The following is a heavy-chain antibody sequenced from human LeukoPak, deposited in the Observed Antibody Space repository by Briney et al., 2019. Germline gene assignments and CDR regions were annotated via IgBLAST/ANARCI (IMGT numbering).Heavy chain of an antibody. D-gene: IGHD5-24*01. CDR3: ARGVEMATKGYMDV. CDR2: IISSSIYI. Sequence: GGSLRLSCAASGFTFSSYSMNWVRQAPGKGLEWVSSIISSSIYIYYADSVKGRFTIYRDNAKNSLYLQMNSMRAEDTAVYYCARGVEMATKGYMDVWGKGTTLTVSS. V-gene: IGHV3-21*01. CDR1: GFTFSSYS. J-gene: IGHJ6*03.